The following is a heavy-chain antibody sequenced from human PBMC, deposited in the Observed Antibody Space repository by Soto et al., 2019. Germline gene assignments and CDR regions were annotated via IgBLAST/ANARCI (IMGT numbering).Heavy chain of an antibody. D-gene: IGHD2-15*01. J-gene: IGHJ4*02. V-gene: IGHV4-34*01. CDR2: INHSGST. CDR1: GGSFSGYY. Sequence: QVQLQQWGAGLLKPSETLSLTCAVYGGSFSGYYWSWIRQPPGKGLEWIGEINHSGSTNYNPSLKSRATISVDTSKTPFSLKLGSVTAADTAVYYCARGGSLGYCSGGSCYDDYWGQGTLVTVSS. CDR3: ARGGSLGYCSGGSCYDDY.